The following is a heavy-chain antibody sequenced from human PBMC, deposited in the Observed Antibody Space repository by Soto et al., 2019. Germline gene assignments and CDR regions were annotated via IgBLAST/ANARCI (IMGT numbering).Heavy chain of an antibody. J-gene: IGHJ6*02. V-gene: IGHV1-58*01. CDR2: IVVGSGNT. CDR1: GFTFTSSA. Sequence: GASVKVSCKASGFTFTSSAVQWVRQARGQRLEWIGWIVVGSGNTNYAQKFQERVTITRDMSTSTAYMELSSLRSEDTAVYYCAAGRNNYYDSSGYLGGYGMDVWGQGTTVTVSS. CDR3: AAGRNNYYDSSGYLGGYGMDV. D-gene: IGHD3-22*01.